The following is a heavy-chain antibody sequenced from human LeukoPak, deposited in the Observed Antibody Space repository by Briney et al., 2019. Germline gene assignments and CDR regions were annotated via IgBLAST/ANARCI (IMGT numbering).Heavy chain of an antibody. D-gene: IGHD3-22*01. CDR3: AREKDDSSGYYVD. CDR1: GASITSSY. V-gene: IGHV4-59*12. CDR2: IYYSGRT. J-gene: IGHJ4*02. Sequence: SETLSLTCTVSGASITSSYWSWVRQPPGKGLEWIGSIYYSGRTYYNPSLKSRVAISVDTSKNQFSLKLSSVTAADTAVYYCAREKDDSSGYYVDWGQGTLVTVSS.